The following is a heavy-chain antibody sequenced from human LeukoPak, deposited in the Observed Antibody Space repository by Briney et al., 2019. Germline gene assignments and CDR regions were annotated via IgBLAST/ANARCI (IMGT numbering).Heavy chain of an antibody. CDR3: ARDRQAAGTYYFDY. CDR2: ISSSSSYI. CDR1: RFTLSSYS. V-gene: IGHV3-21*01. D-gene: IGHD6-13*01. Sequence: GGSLTLSCAASRFTLSSYSMNWVRQAPWKGLEWESPISSSSSYIYYADSVKGRFTISRDNAKNSLYLQMNSLRAEDTAVYYCARDRQAAGTYYFDYWGQGTLVTVSS. J-gene: IGHJ4*02.